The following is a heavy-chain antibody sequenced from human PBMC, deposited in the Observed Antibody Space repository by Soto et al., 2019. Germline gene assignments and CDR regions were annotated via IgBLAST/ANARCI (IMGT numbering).Heavy chain of an antibody. Sequence: SETLSLTCTVSRGSISSSSYYWGWIRQPPGKGLEWIGSIYYSGSTYYNPSLKSRVTISVDTSKNQFSLKLSSVTAADTAVYYCASLSDDEGLDYWGQGTLVTVSS. CDR2: IYYSGST. D-gene: IGHD1-1*01. CDR1: RGSISSSSYY. V-gene: IGHV4-39*07. J-gene: IGHJ4*02. CDR3: ASLSDDEGLDY.